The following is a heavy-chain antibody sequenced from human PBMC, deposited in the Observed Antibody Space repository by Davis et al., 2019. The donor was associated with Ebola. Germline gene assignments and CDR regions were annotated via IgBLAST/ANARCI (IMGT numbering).Heavy chain of an antibody. D-gene: IGHD6-6*01. Sequence: SVKVSCKASGGTFSSYAISWVRQAPGQGLEWMGGIIPIFGTANYAQKFQGRVTITADESTSTAYMELSSLRSENTAVYYCARDSSFYSSSPYYGMDVWGQGTTVTVSS. V-gene: IGHV1-69*13. CDR2: IIPIFGTA. CDR3: ARDSSFYSSSPYYGMDV. J-gene: IGHJ6*02. CDR1: GGTFSSYA.